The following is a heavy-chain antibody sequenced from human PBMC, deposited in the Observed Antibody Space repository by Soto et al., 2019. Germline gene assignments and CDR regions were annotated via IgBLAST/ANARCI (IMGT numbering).Heavy chain of an antibody. CDR3: AREGRYCSGGSCQKNHYYYYGMDV. J-gene: IGHJ6*02. D-gene: IGHD2-15*01. CDR2: IDPSDSYT. V-gene: IGHV5-10-1*01. Sequence: PGESLKISCKGSGYSFTSYWISWVRQMPGKGLEWMGRIDPSDSYTNYSPSFQGHVTISADKSISTAYLQWSSLKASDTAMYYCAREGRYCSGGSCQKNHYYYYGMDVWGQGTTVTSP. CDR1: GYSFTSYW.